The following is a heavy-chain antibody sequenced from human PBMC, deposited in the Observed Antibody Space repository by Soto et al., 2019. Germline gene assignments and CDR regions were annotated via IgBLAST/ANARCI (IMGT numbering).Heavy chain of an antibody. CDR2: VTYSGST. Sequence: KPSETLSLTCTVSGGPISSGDHQWNWIRQPPGKGLEWIGHVTYSGSTYSKPSLHGRVTISVDTSKNQISLRLRSVTAADTAVYYCARGLWFGELALDSWGQGTLVTVSS. CDR3: ARGLWFGELALDS. V-gene: IGHV4-30-4*01. J-gene: IGHJ5*01. D-gene: IGHD3-10*01. CDR1: GGPISSGDHQ.